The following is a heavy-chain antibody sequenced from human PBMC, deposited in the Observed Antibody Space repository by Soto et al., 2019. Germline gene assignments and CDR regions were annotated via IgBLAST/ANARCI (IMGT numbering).Heavy chain of an antibody. CDR3: ARDQSHHDMYWWLDT. CDR1: GYTFTTTC. J-gene: IGHJ5*02. D-gene: IGHD3-22*01. V-gene: IGHV1-46*01. CDR2: VDPNGGRT. Sequence: QVHLVQSGAEVNKPGASVKVSCKASGYTFTTTCMHWVRQAPGPGLEWMGVVDPNGGRTIYAEKFQGRLTFTRDTSTATDYVQLSSLRYEDTAIYYCARDQSHHDMYWWLDTWGQGNLVTVAS.